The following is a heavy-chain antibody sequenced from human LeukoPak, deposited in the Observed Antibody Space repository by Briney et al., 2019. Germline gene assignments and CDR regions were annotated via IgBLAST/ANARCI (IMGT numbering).Heavy chain of an antibody. CDR1: GFTFSSYA. D-gene: IGHD6-13*01. V-gene: IGHV3-30*04. CDR3: ARGEAAAGTIYYYGMDV. Sequence: GGSLRLSCAASGFTFSSYAMHWVRQAPGKGLEWVAVIPYDGSNKYYADSVKGRFTISRDNSKNTLYLQMNSLRAEDMAVYYCARGEAAAGTIYYYGMDVWGKGTTITVSS. CDR2: IPYDGSNK. J-gene: IGHJ6*04.